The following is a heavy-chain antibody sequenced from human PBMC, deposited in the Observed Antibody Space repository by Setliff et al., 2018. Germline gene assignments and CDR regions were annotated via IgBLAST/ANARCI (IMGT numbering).Heavy chain of an antibody. D-gene: IGHD3-22*01. J-gene: IGHJ4*02. V-gene: IGHV4-4*07. CDR3: ARQGRKSDSRGYYYWTDFDY. CDR2: LYTSGST. Sequence: SETLSLTCTVSGGSISSYYWRWIRQPAGKGLEWIGRLYTSGSTYYNPSLKSRVTTSVDTSKNQFSLKLSSVTAADTAVYYCARQGRKSDSRGYYYWTDFDYWGQGALVTVSS. CDR1: GGSISSYY.